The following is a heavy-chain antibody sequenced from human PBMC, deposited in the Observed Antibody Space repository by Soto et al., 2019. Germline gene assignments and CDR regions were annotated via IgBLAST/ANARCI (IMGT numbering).Heavy chain of an antibody. Sequence: EVQLVESGGGLVQPGGSLRLSCAASGLTFSSYSMNWVRQAPGKGLEWVSYISSSSSTINYAESVKGRFTICRDNAKNSLYLQMNSLRDEDTAVYYCARGYDPSYWGQGTLVTVSS. V-gene: IGHV3-48*02. CDR2: ISSSSSTI. CDR3: ARGYDPSY. CDR1: GLTFSSYS. D-gene: IGHD3-16*01. J-gene: IGHJ4*02.